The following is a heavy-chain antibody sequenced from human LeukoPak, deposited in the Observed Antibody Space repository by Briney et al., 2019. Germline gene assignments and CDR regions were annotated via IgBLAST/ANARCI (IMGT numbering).Heavy chain of an antibody. V-gene: IGHV4-39*07. J-gene: IGHJ4*02. Sequence: SETLSLTCTVSGGSISSYYWSWIRQPPGKGLEWIGSIYYSGNTYYNPSLKSRVTISVDASKNQFSLKLDSVTAADTAVYYCARDGPSVYFDYWGQGTLVTVSS. CDR2: IYYSGNT. CDR1: GGSISSYY. CDR3: ARDGPSVYFDY.